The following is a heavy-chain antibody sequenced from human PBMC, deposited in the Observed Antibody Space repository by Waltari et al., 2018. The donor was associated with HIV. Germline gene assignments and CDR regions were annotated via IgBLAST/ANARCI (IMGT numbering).Heavy chain of an antibody. CDR1: GFTFSSYA. CDR2: ITYVGRNK. V-gene: IGHV3-30*04. J-gene: IGHJ4*02. D-gene: IGHD4-17*01. CDR3: ARDRGGGNYGDYEPLFDY. Sequence: QVQLVESGGGVVQPGRSLRLSCAASGFTFSSYAMHWVRQAPGKGWEGVAVITYVGRNKYYEGPVKGRFNISRDKFKNTRCLQINSLGGEDTGVYYCARDRGGGNYGDYEPLFDYWGQGTLVTVSS.